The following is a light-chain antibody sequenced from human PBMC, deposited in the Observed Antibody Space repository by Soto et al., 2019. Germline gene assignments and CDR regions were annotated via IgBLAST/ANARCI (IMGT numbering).Light chain of an antibody. CDR1: QSVSSY. J-gene: IGKJ5*01. Sequence: EIVLTESPATLSVSPGERAILSCRASQSVSSYLAWYQQKPGQAPRLLIYDASHRATGVPARFSGSGSGTDFTLTISGLEPEDFAVYYCQQRSVWPITFGQGTRLEIK. V-gene: IGKV3-11*01. CDR3: QQRSVWPIT. CDR2: DAS.